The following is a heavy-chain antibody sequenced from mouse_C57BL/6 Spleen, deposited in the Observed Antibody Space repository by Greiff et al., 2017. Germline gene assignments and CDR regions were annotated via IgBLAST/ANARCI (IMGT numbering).Heavy chain of an antibody. CDR2: IYPSDSET. CDR1: GYTFTSYW. Sequence: QVQLQQPGAELVRPGSSVKLSCKASGYTFTSYWMDWVKQRPGQGLEWIGNIYPSDSETHYNQKFKDKATLTVDKSSSTAYMQLSSLTSGDSAVYYCARIITTVVASFDYWGQGTTLTVSS. V-gene: IGHV1-61*01. J-gene: IGHJ2*01. CDR3: ARIITTVVASFDY. D-gene: IGHD1-1*01.